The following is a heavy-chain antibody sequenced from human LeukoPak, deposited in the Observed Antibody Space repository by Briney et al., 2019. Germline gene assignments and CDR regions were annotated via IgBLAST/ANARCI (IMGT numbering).Heavy chain of an antibody. J-gene: IGHJ6*03. Sequence: ASVKVSCKASGCTFTSYYMHWVRQAPGQGLEWMGIINPSGGSTSYAQKFQGRVTMTRDMSTSTVYMELSSLRSEDTAVYYCARDARFLEWLTNYYYYMDVWGKGTTVTVSS. V-gene: IGHV1-46*01. CDR1: GCTFTSYY. D-gene: IGHD3-3*01. CDR2: INPSGGST. CDR3: ARDARFLEWLTNYYYYMDV.